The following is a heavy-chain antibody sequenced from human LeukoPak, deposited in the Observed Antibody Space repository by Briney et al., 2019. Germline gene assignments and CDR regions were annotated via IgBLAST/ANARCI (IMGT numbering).Heavy chain of an antibody. CDR3: ASMLRDVGWNYGVDV. J-gene: IGHJ6*02. CDR2: ISTAFSSTK. Sequence: GGSLRLSCTASGFTFSSYNMNWVRQAPGKGLGWVSYISTAFSSTKYYADSVKGRFTISRDNAKNSLYLQMDSLRAEDTAVYYCASMLRDVGWNYGVDVWGQGTTVTASS. V-gene: IGHV3-48*01. CDR1: GFTFSSYN. D-gene: IGHD2-8*01.